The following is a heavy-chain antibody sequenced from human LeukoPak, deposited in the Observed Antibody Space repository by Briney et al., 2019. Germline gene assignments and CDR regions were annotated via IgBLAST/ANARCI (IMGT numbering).Heavy chain of an antibody. CDR2: ISYDGSNK. Sequence: PGGSLRLSCAASGFTFSSYGMHWVRQAPGKGLEWVAVISYDGSNKHYADSVKGRFTISRDNSKNTLYLQMNSLRAEDTAVYYCAKGRGRYCSSTSCYMGGDYWGQGTLVTVSS. V-gene: IGHV3-30*18. CDR3: AKGRGRYCSSTSCYMGGDY. J-gene: IGHJ4*02. CDR1: GFTFSSYG. D-gene: IGHD2-2*02.